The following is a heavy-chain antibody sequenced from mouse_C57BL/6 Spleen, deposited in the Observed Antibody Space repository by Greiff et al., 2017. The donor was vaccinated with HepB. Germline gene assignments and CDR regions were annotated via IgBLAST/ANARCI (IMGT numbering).Heavy chain of an antibody. D-gene: IGHD4-1*01. Sequence: VQLQQPGAELVRPGSSVKLSCKASGYTFTSYWMDWVKQRPGQGLEWIGNIYPSDSETHYNQKFKDKATLTVDKSSSTAYMQLSSLTSEDSAVYYCARSGWDVFDYWGQGTTLTVSS. J-gene: IGHJ2*01. V-gene: IGHV1-61*01. CDR2: IYPSDSET. CDR1: GYTFTSYW. CDR3: ARSGWDVFDY.